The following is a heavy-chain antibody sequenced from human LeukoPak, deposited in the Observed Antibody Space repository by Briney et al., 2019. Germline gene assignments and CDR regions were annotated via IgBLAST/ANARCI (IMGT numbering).Heavy chain of an antibody. CDR1: GYSFTSYW. CDR2: IYPGDSDT. CDR3: ASPRIAARPAYYGMDV. J-gene: IGHJ6*02. V-gene: IGHV5-51*01. Sequence: GESLKISCKGSGYSFTSYWIGWVRQMPGKGLEWIGIIYPGDSDTRYSPSFQGQVTISADKSISTAYLQWSSLKASDTATYYCASPRIAARPAYYGMDVWGQGTTVTVSS. D-gene: IGHD6-6*01.